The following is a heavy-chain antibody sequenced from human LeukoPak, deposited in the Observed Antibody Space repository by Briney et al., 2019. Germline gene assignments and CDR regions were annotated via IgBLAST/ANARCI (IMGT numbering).Heavy chain of an antibody. D-gene: IGHD3-10*02. CDR2: ISGSGNTI. V-gene: IGHV3-48*03. Sequence: GGSLRLSCAASGFTLSSYEMNWVRQAPGKGLEWVSYISGSGNTIYYAGSVKGRFTISRDNAKNSLYLQMNSLRAEDTAVYYCAELGITMIGGVWGKGTTVTISS. J-gene: IGHJ6*04. CDR3: AELGITMIGGV. CDR1: GFTLSSYE.